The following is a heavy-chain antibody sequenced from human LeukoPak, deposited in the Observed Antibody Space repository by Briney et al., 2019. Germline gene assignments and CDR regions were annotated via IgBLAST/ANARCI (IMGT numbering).Heavy chain of an antibody. J-gene: IGHJ4*02. CDR2: IYYSGST. CDR1: GGSVSSGSYY. CDR3: AREIVGHSGYDWLWPFDY. D-gene: IGHD5-12*01. V-gene: IGHV4-61*01. Sequence: SETLSLTCTVSGGSVSSGSYYWSWIRQPPGKGLEWIGYIYYSGSTNYNPSLKSRVTISVDTSKNQFSLKLSSVTAADTAVYYCAREIVGHSGYDWLWPFDYWGQGTLVTVSS.